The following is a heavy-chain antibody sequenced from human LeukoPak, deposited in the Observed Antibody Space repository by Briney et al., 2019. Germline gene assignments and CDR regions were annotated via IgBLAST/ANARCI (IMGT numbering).Heavy chain of an antibody. J-gene: IGHJ4*02. V-gene: IGHV3-23*01. Sequence: GGSLRLSCAASGFTFSSYAMTWVRQAPGKGLEWVSAISGSGGGTYYADSVKGRFTISRDNSKNTLYLQMNSLRAEDTAVYYCAKDVAVAVSVSDYWGQGTLVTVSS. CDR2: ISGSGGGT. CDR3: AKDVAVAVSVSDY. D-gene: IGHD6-19*01. CDR1: GFTFSSYA.